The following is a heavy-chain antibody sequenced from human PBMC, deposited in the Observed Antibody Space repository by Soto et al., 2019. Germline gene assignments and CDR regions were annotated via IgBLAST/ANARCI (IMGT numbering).Heavy chain of an antibody. CDR1: GSTFSSYA. CDR3: WTSLGIHLSRSYGMDV. Sequence: ASLKGSCNASGSTFSSYAISWVRQAPGQGLEWMGRIIPIFGTANYAQKFQGRVTINADEATGTAYMELSSRRPEDTPVYYCWTSLGIHLSRSYGMDVWGQATTVTVSS. V-gene: IGHV1-69*13. J-gene: IGHJ6*02. D-gene: IGHD1-1*01. CDR2: IIPIFGTA.